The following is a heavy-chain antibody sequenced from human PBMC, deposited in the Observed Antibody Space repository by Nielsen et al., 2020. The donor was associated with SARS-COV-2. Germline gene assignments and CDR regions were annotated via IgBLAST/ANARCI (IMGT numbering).Heavy chain of an antibody. D-gene: IGHD5-18*01. CDR2: MNHSGST. CDR1: GGSISSSSYY. Sequence: SETLSLTCTASGGSISSSSYYWGWIRQPPGKGLEWIGEMNHSGSTNYNPSLKSRVTISVDTSKNQFSLKLSSVTAADTAVYYCARGGGYSYGALDYWGQGTLVTVSS. J-gene: IGHJ4*02. V-gene: IGHV4-39*07. CDR3: ARGGGYSYGALDY.